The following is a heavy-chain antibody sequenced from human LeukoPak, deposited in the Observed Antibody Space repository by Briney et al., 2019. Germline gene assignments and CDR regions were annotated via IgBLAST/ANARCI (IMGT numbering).Heavy chain of an antibody. CDR3: ARVREPLDYYYGLAV. D-gene: IGHD1-26*01. CDR2: ISYDGSNK. CDR1: GFTFSSYA. V-gene: IGHV3-30-3*01. J-gene: IGHJ6*02. Sequence: GGSLRLSCAASGFTFSSYAMHWVRQAPGKGLEWVAVISYDGSNKYYADSVKGRFTISRDNSRNTLFLQMNSLRTDDTAVYYCARVREPLDYYYGLAVWGQGTSVTVSS.